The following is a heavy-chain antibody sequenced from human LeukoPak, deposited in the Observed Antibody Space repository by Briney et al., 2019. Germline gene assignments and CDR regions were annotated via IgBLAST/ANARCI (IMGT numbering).Heavy chain of an antibody. V-gene: IGHV3-7*01. D-gene: IGHD1-26*01. CDR2: IKQDGSEK. J-gene: IGHJ4*02. Sequence: PGGSLRLSCAASGFTFSSYWMSWVRQAPGKGLEWVANIKQDGSEKYYVDSVKGRFTISRDNAKNSLYLQMNSLRADDTAVYYCARDKDVGATLLDSWGQGTLVTVSS. CDR3: ARDKDVGATLLDS. CDR1: GFTFSSYW.